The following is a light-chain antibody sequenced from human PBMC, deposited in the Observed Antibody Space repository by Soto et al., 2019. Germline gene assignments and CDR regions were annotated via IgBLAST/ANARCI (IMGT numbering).Light chain of an antibody. Sequence: QSALTQPASVSGSPGQSITISCTGTSSDVGGYDYVSWYQQHPGRAPKLMIYDVSNRPSGVSNRFSASKSGNTASLTISGLQAEDEAYYYCNSYTSSSTLVFCGGTKLTVL. CDR1: SSDVGGYDY. J-gene: IGLJ2*01. V-gene: IGLV2-14*03. CDR3: NSYTSSSTLV. CDR2: DVS.